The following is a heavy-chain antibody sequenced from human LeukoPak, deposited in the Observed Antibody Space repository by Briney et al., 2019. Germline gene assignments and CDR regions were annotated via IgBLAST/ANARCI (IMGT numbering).Heavy chain of an antibody. CDR2: IIPIFATP. J-gene: IGHJ4*02. CDR1: GGTFSNYA. D-gene: IGHD6-13*01. Sequence: ASVKVSCKASGGTFSNYAISWVRQSPGQGLEWMGGIIPIFATPNYAQKFQGSITITADESTSTAYMELSSLRSEDTALYYCAIRGSLAAPGKFDYWGQGTLVTVSS. CDR3: AIRGSLAAPGKFDY. V-gene: IGHV1-69*13.